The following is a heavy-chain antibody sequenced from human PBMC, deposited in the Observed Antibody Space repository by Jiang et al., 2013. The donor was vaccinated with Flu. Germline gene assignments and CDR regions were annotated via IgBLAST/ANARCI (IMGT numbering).Heavy chain of an antibody. D-gene: IGHD2-15*01. V-gene: IGHV4-59*08. CDR3: ARRGDCSGGSCYSVYYFDY. CDR2: IYYSGST. J-gene: IGHJ4*02. Sequence: GSGLVKPSETLSLTCTVSGGSISSYYWSWIRQPPGKGLEWIGYIYYSGSTNYNPSLKSRVTISVDTSKNQFSLKLSSVTAADTAVYYCARRGDCSGGSCYSVYYFDYVGPGNPG. CDR1: GGSISSYY.